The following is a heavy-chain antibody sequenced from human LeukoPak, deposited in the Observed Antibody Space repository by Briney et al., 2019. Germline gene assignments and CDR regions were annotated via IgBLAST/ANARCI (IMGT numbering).Heavy chain of an antibody. D-gene: IGHD3-16*01. CDR1: GFTFSSYW. CDR3: ARDGGIIRFGGQDV. V-gene: IGHV3-7*01. J-gene: IGHJ6*02. Sequence: AGGSLGLSCAASGFTFSSYWMSWVRQAPGKGLEWVANMNRDGSEKNYVDSIKGRFTISRDNAANSLYLQMNSLRVEDTAVYYCARDGGIIRFGGQDVWGQGTTVIVS. CDR2: MNRDGSEK.